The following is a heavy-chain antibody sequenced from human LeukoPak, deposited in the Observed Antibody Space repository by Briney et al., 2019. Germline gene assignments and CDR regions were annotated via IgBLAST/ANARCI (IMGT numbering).Heavy chain of an antibody. Sequence: SVKVSCKASGGTFSSYAISWVRQTPGQGLEWMGGIIPIFGTANYAQKFQGRVTITADEFTSTAYMELSSLRSEDTAVYYCAREGTTTVTINWFDPWGQGTLVTVSS. J-gene: IGHJ5*02. CDR1: GGTFSSYA. D-gene: IGHD4-17*01. V-gene: IGHV1-69*13. CDR3: AREGTTTVTINWFDP. CDR2: IIPIFGTA.